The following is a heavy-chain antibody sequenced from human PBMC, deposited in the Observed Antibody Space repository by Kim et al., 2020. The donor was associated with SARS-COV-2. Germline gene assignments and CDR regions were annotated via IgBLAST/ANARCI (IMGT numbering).Heavy chain of an antibody. D-gene: IGHD3-22*01. J-gene: IGHJ6*02. Sequence: GGSLRLSCAASGFTFSSYGMHWVRQAPGKGLEWVAVISYDGSNKYYADSVKGRFTISRDNSKNTLYLQMNSLRAEDTAVYYCAKDLRYYYDSSGYYGYYYYGMDVWGQETTVTVSS. CDR2: ISYDGSNK. V-gene: IGHV3-30*18. CDR3: AKDLRYYYDSSGYYGYYYYGMDV. CDR1: GFTFSSYG.